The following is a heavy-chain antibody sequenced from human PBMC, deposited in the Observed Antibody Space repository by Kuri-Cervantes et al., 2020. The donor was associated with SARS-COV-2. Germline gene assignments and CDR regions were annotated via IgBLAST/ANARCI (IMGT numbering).Heavy chain of an antibody. D-gene: IGHD3-3*01. Sequence: ETLSLTCAASGFTFSSYAMHWVRQAPGKGLEWVSYISSSSTIYYADSVKGRFTISRDNAKNSLYLQMNSLRAEDTAVYYCASSFGVVFYYMDVWGKGTTVTVSS. CDR3: ASSFGVVFYYMDV. CDR1: GFTFSSYA. CDR2: ISSSSTI. J-gene: IGHJ6*03. V-gene: IGHV3-48*01.